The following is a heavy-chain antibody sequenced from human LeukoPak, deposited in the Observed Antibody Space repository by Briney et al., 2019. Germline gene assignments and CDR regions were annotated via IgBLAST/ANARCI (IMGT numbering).Heavy chain of an antibody. V-gene: IGHV3-33*01. CDR1: GFTFSSYG. J-gene: IGHJ4*02. D-gene: IGHD3-10*01. CDR3: AREVDEFATMAPGFDY. CDR2: IWYDGSNK. Sequence: PGGSLRLSCAASGFTFSSYGMHWVRQAPGKGLEWVAVIWYDGSNKYYADSVKGRFTISRDNSKNTLYLQMNSLRAEDTAVYYCAREVDEFATMAPGFDYWGQGTLVTVSS.